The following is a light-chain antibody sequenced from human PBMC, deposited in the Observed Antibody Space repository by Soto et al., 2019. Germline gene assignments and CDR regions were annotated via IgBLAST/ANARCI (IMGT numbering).Light chain of an antibody. J-gene: IGLJ2*01. Sequence: QSVLTQPPSASETPGQRVTISCSGTSSNIGSNYVSWYHHLPGTAPKLLIYNNDQRPSGVPDRFSGSKSDTSASLAISGLQSEDEADYYCAAWDDSLNGPVFGGGTKLTVL. CDR1: SSNIGSNY. V-gene: IGLV1-44*01. CDR2: NND. CDR3: AAWDDSLNGPV.